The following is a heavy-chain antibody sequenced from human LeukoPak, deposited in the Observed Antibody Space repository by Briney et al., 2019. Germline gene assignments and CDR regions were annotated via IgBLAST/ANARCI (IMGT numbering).Heavy chain of an antibody. V-gene: IGHV4-31*02. Sequence: LRLSCAASGFTFSDYYMTWIRQAPGKGLEWIGYIYYSGSTYYNPSLKSRVTISVDTSKNQFSLKLSSVTAADTAVYYCARWVHGDYDYYYGMDVWGQGTTVTVSS. J-gene: IGHJ6*02. CDR1: GFTFSDYY. CDR2: IYYSGST. CDR3: ARWVHGDYDYYYGMDV. D-gene: IGHD4-17*01.